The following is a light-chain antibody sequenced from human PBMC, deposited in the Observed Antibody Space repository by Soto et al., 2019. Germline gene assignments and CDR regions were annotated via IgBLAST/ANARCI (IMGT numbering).Light chain of an antibody. CDR2: DAS. J-gene: IGKJ1*01. Sequence: EIVLTQSPATLSLSPGERATLSCRASQSVSSYLAWYQQKPGQAPRLLIYDASNRATGIPARFSGSGSGTDFTLTISSLEPEDFAVYYCQQRSNWEWTSCQGTKVEIK. CDR3: QQRSNWEWT. CDR1: QSVSSY. V-gene: IGKV3-11*01.